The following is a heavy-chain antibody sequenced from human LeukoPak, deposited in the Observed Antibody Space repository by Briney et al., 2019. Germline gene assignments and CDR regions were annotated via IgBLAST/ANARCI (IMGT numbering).Heavy chain of an antibody. Sequence: ASVKVSCKASGYTFTSYYMHWVRQAPGQGLEWMGIINPSGGSTSYAQKFQGRVTMTRDMSTSTVYMELSSLRSEDTAVYYCARAGRIRDGYNLGTFDYWGQGTLVTVSS. CDR3: ARAGRIRDGYNLGTFDY. CDR1: GYTFTSYY. CDR2: INPSGGST. D-gene: IGHD5-24*01. J-gene: IGHJ4*02. V-gene: IGHV1-46*01.